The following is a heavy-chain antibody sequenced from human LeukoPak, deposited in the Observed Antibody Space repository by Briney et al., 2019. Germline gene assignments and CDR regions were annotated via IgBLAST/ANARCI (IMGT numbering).Heavy chain of an antibody. CDR2: INSNSGGT. J-gene: IGHJ4*02. Sequence: ASVKVSCKASGYTFTGYYMHWVRQAPGQGLEWMGWINSNSGGTNYAQKFQGRVTMTRATATSTAYMELSRLRSDDTAVYYCARSPQLLYGSPFDSWGKGTLVTVSS. CDR1: GYTFTGYY. D-gene: IGHD2-2*02. V-gene: IGHV1-2*02. CDR3: ARSPQLLYGSPFDS.